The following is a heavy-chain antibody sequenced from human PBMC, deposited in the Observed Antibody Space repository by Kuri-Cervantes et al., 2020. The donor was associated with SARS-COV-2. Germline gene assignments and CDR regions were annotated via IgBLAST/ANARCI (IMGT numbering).Heavy chain of an antibody. CDR2: ISAYNGNT. V-gene: IGHV1-18*01. CDR1: GYTFTSYG. J-gene: IGHJ4*02. CDR3: ARSYDSSGYYYSGSAYYFDY. D-gene: IGHD3-22*01. Sequence: ASVKVSCKASGYTFTSYGISWVRQAPGQGLEWMGWISAYNGNTNYAQKLQGRVTMTTDTSTGTAYMELRSLRSDDTAVYYCARSYDSSGYYYSGSAYYFDYWGQGTLVTVSS.